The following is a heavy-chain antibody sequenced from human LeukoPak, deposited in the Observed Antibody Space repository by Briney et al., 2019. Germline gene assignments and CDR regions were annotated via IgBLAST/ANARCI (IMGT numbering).Heavy chain of an antibody. D-gene: IGHD6-19*01. Sequence: GGSLRLSCAASGFSFRDYAMTWVRQAPGKGLEWVSTVSGGAEATYYADSVKGRFAIFRDNSKSALYLQMNSLRAEDTAIYYCAKDTPLTAYTSGWSNNCFDYWGQGTLVTVSS. J-gene: IGHJ4*02. V-gene: IGHV3-23*01. CDR1: GFSFRDYA. CDR2: VSGGAEAT. CDR3: AKDTPLTAYTSGWSNNCFDY.